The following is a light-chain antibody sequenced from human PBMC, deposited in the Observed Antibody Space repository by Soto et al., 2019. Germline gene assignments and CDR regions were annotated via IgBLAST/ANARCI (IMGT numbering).Light chain of an antibody. CDR2: DVS. Sequence: QSALTQPASVSGSPGQSITISCTGASSDVGGYNYVSWYQRHPGKAPKLMIYDVSHRPSGVSNRFSGSKSGNTASLTISGLQAEDEADYYCSSYTGDNTLVFGGGTKVTVL. J-gene: IGLJ2*01. CDR3: SSYTGDNTLV. V-gene: IGLV2-14*03. CDR1: SSDVGGYNY.